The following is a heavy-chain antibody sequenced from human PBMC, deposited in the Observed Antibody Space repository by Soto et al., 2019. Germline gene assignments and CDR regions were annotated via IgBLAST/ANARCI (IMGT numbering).Heavy chain of an antibody. CDR1: GGTFSSYA. CDR2: IIPIFGTA. CDR3: ARVGPIVGAILSPFDY. Sequence: QVQLVQSGAEVKKPGSSVKVSCKASGGTFSSYAISWVRQAPGQGLEWMAGIIPIFGTANYAQKFQGRVTITADESTSTAYMELSILRSEDTAVDDCARVGPIVGAILSPFDYWGQGTLVTVAS. J-gene: IGHJ4*02. D-gene: IGHD1-26*01. V-gene: IGHV1-69*12.